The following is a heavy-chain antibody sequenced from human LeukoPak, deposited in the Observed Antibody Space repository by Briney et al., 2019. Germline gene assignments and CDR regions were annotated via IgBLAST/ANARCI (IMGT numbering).Heavy chain of an antibody. Sequence: TSETLSLTCTVSGGSISSYYWSWIRLPPGKGLEWIGYIYYSGSTNYNPSLKSRVTISVDTSKNQFSLKLSSVTAADTAVYFCARSFWDLTFDYWGQGTLVTVSS. CDR3: ARSFWDLTFDY. J-gene: IGHJ4*02. CDR1: GGSISSYY. V-gene: IGHV4-59*01. CDR2: IYYSGST. D-gene: IGHD1-26*01.